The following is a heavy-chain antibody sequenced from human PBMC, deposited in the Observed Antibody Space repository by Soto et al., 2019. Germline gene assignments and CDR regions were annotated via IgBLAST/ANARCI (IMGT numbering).Heavy chain of an antibody. CDR2: IYYSGST. Sequence: SETLSLTCTVSGGSVSSGSYYWSWIRQPPGKGLEWIGYIYYSGSTNYNPSLKSRVTISVDTSKNQFSLKLSSVTAADTAVYYCARGGSYRHDAFDIWGQGTMVTVSS. J-gene: IGHJ3*02. CDR1: GGSVSSGSYY. CDR3: ARGGSYRHDAFDI. D-gene: IGHD3-16*02. V-gene: IGHV4-61*01.